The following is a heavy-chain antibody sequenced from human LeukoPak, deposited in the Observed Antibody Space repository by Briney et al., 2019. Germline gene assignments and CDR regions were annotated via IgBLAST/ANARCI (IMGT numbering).Heavy chain of an antibody. CDR2: IYTSGSS. CDR1: GDSITGYY. D-gene: IGHD1-20*01. CDR3: ASYNFRMGDFDF. Sequence: PSETLSLTCSVSGDSITGYYWSWIRQPAGKGLEYIGRIYTSGSSNYNPSLRSRVTMSVDTSKNQFSLKLSSVTAADTAVYYCASYNFRMGDFDFWGQGTMVTVSS. J-gene: IGHJ3*01. V-gene: IGHV4-4*07.